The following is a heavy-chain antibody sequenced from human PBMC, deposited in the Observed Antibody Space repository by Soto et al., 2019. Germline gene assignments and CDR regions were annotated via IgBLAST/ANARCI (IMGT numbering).Heavy chain of an antibody. J-gene: IGHJ4*02. CDR1: GGSIRSSTYY. D-gene: IGHD7-27*01. CDR3: AKNWNWGSLVH. Sequence: ASVTMCLTCTVSGGSIRSSTYYWGWIRQPPGKGLEWIGSIYYSGSTNYNPSLKSRVTISVDTPKNQFSLKLSSVTAADTAVYYCAKNWNWGSLVHWGQGTLVTVSS. V-gene: IGHV4-39*01. CDR2: IYYSGST.